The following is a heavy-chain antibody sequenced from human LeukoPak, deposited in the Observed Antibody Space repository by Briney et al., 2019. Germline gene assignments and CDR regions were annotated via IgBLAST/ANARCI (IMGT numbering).Heavy chain of an antibody. CDR3: ARESGGEWLRLGGYFDY. J-gene: IGHJ4*02. D-gene: IGHD5-12*01. CDR1: GYSISSGYY. V-gene: IGHV4-38-2*02. Sequence: SETLSPTCTVSGYSISSGYYWGWIRQPPGKGLEWIGSIYHSGSTYYNPSLKSRVTISVDTSKNQFSLKLSSVTAADTAVYYCARESGGEWLRLGGYFDYGGQGTLVTVSS. CDR2: IYHSGST.